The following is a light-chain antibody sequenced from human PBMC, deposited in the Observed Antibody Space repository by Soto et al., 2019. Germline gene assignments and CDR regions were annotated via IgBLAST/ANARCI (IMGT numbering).Light chain of an antibody. V-gene: IGKV3-15*01. CDR2: VAS. CDR1: QSVRSN. CDR3: QQHDILPIT. Sequence: EIVMTQSPATLSVSPGERATLSCRASQSVRSNLAWYQQKPGQTPSLLIYVASTRATGIPARFTGSGSGTEFTLTISSLQSEDFALYYCQQHDILPITFGQGTRLDIK. J-gene: IGKJ5*01.